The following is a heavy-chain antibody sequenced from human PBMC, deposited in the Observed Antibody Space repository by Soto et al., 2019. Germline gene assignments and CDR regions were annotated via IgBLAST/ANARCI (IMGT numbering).Heavy chain of an antibody. J-gene: IGHJ2*01. CDR3: ARYGASGSRRYWYFDL. Sequence: QVQLQESGPGLVKPSETLSLTCNVSGGSISSYYWSWIRQPPGKGLEWIGYIYYSGGTNYNPSLKSRVTISVDTSKNQFYLKLSSVTAADTAVYYCARYGASGSRRYWYFDLWGRGTLVTVSS. D-gene: IGHD6-13*01. CDR1: GGSISSYY. V-gene: IGHV4-59*01. CDR2: IYYSGGT.